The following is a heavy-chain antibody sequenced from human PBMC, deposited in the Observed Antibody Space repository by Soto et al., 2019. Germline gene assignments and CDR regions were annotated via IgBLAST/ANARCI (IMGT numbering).Heavy chain of an antibody. CDR3: ARLAYCSSTSCYLWDYYYYGMDV. Sequence: SETLSLTCTVSGGSISSSSYYWGWIRQPPGKGLEWIGSIYYSGSTYYNPSLKSRVTISVDTSKNQFSLKLSSVTAADTAVYYCARLAYCSSTSCYLWDYYYYGMDVWGQGTTVTVSS. D-gene: IGHD2-2*01. J-gene: IGHJ6*02. V-gene: IGHV4-39*01. CDR2: IYYSGST. CDR1: GGSISSSSYY.